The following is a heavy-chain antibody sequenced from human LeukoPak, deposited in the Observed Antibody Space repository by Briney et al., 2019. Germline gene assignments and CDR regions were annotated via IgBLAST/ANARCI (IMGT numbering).Heavy chain of an antibody. Sequence: SETLSLTCTVSVGSISSYYWSWIRQPPGKGLEWIGYIYYSGSTNYNPSLKSRVTISVDTSKKQFSLKLSSVTAADKAVYYCARRMARNRYCSSTSCYAGISGGYYFDYWGQGTLVTVSS. D-gene: IGHD2-2*01. J-gene: IGHJ4*02. CDR1: VGSISSYY. V-gene: IGHV4-59*12. CDR2: IYYSGST. CDR3: ARRMARNRYCSSTSCYAGISGGYYFDY.